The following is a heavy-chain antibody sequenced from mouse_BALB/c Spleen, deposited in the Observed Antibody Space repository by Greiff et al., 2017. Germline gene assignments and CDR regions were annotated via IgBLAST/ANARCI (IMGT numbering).Heavy chain of an antibody. J-gene: IGHJ4*01. Sequence: QVQLKQSGPGLVAPSQSLSITCPVSGFSLTSYGVHWVRQPPGKGLEWLGVIWAGGSTNYNSALMSRLSISKDNSKSQVFLKMNSLQTDDTAMYYCAREPDGYYYAMEDWGQGTSVTVSA. D-gene: IGHD2-3*01. V-gene: IGHV2-9*02. CDR2: IWAGGST. CDR1: GFSLTSYG. CDR3: AREPDGYYYAMED.